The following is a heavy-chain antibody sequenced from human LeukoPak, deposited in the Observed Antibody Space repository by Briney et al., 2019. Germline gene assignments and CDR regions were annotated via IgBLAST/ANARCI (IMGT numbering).Heavy chain of an antibody. J-gene: IGHJ3*02. D-gene: IGHD3-16*01. CDR1: GFTFNNYW. V-gene: IGHV3-74*01. Sequence: GGSLRLSCAASGFTFNNYWMHWVRQVPGKGLVWVPRIRTDGLETSYADSVKGRFTVSRDNSKNTLYLQMNSLRAEDTAVYYCALGGSAFDIWGQGTMVTVSS. CDR2: IRTDGLET. CDR3: ALGGSAFDI.